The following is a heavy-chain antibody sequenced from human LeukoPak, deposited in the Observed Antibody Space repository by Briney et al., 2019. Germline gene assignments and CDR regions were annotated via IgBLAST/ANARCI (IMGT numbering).Heavy chain of an antibody. CDR2: ISGNDGAT. J-gene: IGHJ4*02. CDR3: ARDFPDFWSGFDS. CDR1: GYPFYTYG. V-gene: IGHV1-18*01. D-gene: IGHD3-3*01. Sequence: ASVKVSCKASGYPFYTYGLSWVRQAPGQGLEWMGQISGNDGATKYAQKFQGRVTMTTDTATSTAYMELTSLTSDDTAVYYCARDFPDFWSGFDSWGQGTLVTVSP.